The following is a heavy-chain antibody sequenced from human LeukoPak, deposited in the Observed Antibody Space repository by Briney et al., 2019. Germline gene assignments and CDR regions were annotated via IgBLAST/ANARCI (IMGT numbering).Heavy chain of an antibody. CDR1: GFTFSSYG. D-gene: IGHD4/OR15-4a*01. Sequence: SGGSLRLSCAASGFTFSSYGMHWVRQAPGKGLEWVAVIWYDGSNKYYADSVKGRFTISRDNSKNTLYLQMNGLRAEDTAVYYCAKSGMVVNSFDYWGQGTLVTVSS. J-gene: IGHJ4*02. CDR2: IWYDGSNK. V-gene: IGHV3-33*06. CDR3: AKSGMVVNSFDY.